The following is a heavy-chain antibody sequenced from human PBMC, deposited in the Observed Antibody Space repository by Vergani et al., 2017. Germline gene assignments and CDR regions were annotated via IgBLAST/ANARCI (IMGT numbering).Heavy chain of an antibody. D-gene: IGHD2-15*01. V-gene: IGHV3-43*01. CDR3: AKELDSAAYDF. CDR2: INWDGGST. Sequence: EVQLVESGGGVIQPGKSLRLSCEASGVKFGDYTMHWGRQAPGKSPEWVALINWDGGSTNYAGSVKGRFTVSRDNSKNSLFLQLTSLTIADTALYFCAKELDSAAYDFWGQGTLVTVSS. CDR1: GVKFGDYT. J-gene: IGHJ4*02.